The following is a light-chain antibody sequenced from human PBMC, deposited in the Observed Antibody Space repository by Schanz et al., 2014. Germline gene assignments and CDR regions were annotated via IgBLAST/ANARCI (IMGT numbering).Light chain of an antibody. CDR3: QQRSNPIT. CDR2: DAS. Sequence: EIVLTQSPATLSLSPGERATLTCRASESVSGYLAWYQQKPGQAPRLLIHDASNRATGIPARFSGSGAGTDFTLTISGLEPEDFAVYYCQQRSNPITFGQGTRLEIK. J-gene: IGKJ5*01. CDR1: ESVSGY. V-gene: IGKV3D-11*02.